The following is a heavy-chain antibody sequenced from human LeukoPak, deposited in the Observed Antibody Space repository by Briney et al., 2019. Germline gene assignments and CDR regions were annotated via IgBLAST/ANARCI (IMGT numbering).Heavy chain of an antibody. CDR1: GGSISSYY. J-gene: IGHJ3*02. CDR2: IYTSGST. V-gene: IGHV4-4*07. CDR3: ASRYSSGWYRTPDEDAFDI. D-gene: IGHD6-19*01. Sequence: TSETLSLTCTVSGGSISSYYWSWIRQPAGKGLEWIGRIYTSGSTNYNPSLKSRVTMSVDTSKNQFSLKLSSVTAADTAVYYCASRYSSGWYRTPDEDAFDIWGQGTMVTVSS.